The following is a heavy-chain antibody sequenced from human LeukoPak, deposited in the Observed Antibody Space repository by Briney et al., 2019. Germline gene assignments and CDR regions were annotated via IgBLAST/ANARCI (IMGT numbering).Heavy chain of an antibody. V-gene: IGHV1-2*02. D-gene: IGHD1-1*01. CDR2: INPSSGGT. Sequence: ASVKVSCKASGYTFTVYYMHWVQQAPGQGLEWMGWINPSSGGTNYAQKFQGRVTMTRDTSISTAYMELSRLRSDDTAVYYCARARTGTTDYWGQGTLVTVSS. J-gene: IGHJ4*02. CDR1: GYTFTVYY. CDR3: ARARTGTTDY.